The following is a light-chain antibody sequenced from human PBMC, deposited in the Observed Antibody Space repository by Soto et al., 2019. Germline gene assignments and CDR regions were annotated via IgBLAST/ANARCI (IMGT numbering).Light chain of an antibody. CDR1: QSVSSSY. CDR3: QQYGSSPPCT. Sequence: EIVLTQSPGTLSLSPGGRATLSCRASQSVSSSYLAWYQQKPGQAPRLLIYGASSRATGIPDRFSGSGSGTDFTLTISRLEPEDFAVYYCQQYGSSPPCTFGQGTKVEIK. V-gene: IGKV3-20*01. J-gene: IGKJ1*01. CDR2: GAS.